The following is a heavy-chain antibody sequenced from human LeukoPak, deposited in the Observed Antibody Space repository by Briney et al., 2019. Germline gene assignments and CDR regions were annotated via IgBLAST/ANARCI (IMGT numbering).Heavy chain of an antibody. Sequence: ASVKVSCKASGYTFTSYAMHWVRQAPGQRLEWMGWINAGNGNTKYSQKFQGRVTITRDTSASTAYMELSSLRSEDTAVYYCARVESYYYGMEVWGKGTTVTVSS. CDR3: ARVESYYYGMEV. CDR1: GYTFTSYA. CDR2: INAGNGNT. J-gene: IGHJ6*04. V-gene: IGHV1-3*01. D-gene: IGHD5-24*01.